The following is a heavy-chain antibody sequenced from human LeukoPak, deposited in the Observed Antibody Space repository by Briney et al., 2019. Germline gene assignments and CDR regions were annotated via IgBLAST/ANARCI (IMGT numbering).Heavy chain of an antibody. V-gene: IGHV3-23*01. Sequence: PGGSLRLSCAASGFTFSSYAMSWVRQAPGKGLEWVSGISGSGDNTYYADSVKGRSTISRDNSKNTLYVQVNSLGTEDTAEYYCAKGSYYDSSGSFYFDYWGQGTLVTVSS. D-gene: IGHD3-22*01. CDR2: ISGSGDNT. CDR3: AKGSYYDSSGSFYFDY. J-gene: IGHJ4*02. CDR1: GFTFSSYA.